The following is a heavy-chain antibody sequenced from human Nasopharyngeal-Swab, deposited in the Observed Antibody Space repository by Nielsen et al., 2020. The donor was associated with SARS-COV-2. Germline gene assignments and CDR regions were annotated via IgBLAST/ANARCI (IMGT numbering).Heavy chain of an antibody. CDR3: ARQPRYSSGWYRYFDL. CDR1: GGSVSNSAYYY. D-gene: IGHD6-19*01. J-gene: IGHJ2*01. V-gene: IGHV4-39*01. CDR2: IYYSGNT. Sequence: SETLSLTCTVSGGSVSNSAYYYCGWIRQPPGKGLEWIGNIYYSGNTYYNPSLKSRLTISVDTSKNQFSLKLNSVTAADTAVYYCARQPRYSSGWYRYFDLWGRGTLVTVSS.